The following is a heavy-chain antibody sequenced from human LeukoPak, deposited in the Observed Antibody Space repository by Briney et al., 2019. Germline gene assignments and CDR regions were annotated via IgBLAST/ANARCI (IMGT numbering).Heavy chain of an antibody. D-gene: IGHD6-13*01. CDR3: ASPTLFIIAAAGTWGGSDDAFDI. Sequence: PGGSLRLSCPASGFTVSSNYMSWVRQAPGKGLEWVSVIYSGGSTYYADSVKGRFTISRDNSKNTLYLQMNSLRAEDTAVYYCASPTLFIIAAAGTWGGSDDAFDIWGQGTMVTVSS. CDR1: GFTVSSNY. J-gene: IGHJ3*02. V-gene: IGHV3-53*01. CDR2: IYSGGST.